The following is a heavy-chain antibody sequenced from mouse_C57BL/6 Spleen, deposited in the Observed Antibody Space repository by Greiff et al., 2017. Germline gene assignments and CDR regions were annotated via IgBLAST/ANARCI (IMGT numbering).Heavy chain of an antibody. CDR3: ARSLYDGYDGGAY. J-gene: IGHJ3*01. D-gene: IGHD2-2*01. V-gene: IGHV1-39*01. CDR2: INPNYGTT. CDR1: GYSFTDYN. Sequence: VQLQQSGPELVKPGASVKISCKASGYSFTDYNMNWVKQSTGKSLEWIGGINPNYGTTSYNQKFKGKATLTVDQSSSTAYMQLNSLTSEDSAVXYCARSLYDGYDGGAYWGKGTLVTVSA.